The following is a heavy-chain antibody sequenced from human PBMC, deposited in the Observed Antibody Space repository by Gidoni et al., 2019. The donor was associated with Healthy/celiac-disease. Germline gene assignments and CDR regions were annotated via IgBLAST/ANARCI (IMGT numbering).Heavy chain of an antibody. CDR1: GFTFSAYY. CDR3: ARDGGDGYNDYYYGMDV. D-gene: IGHD3-16*01. Sequence: QVQLVESGGGLVKPGGSLRLSCAASGFTFSAYYMSWIRRAPGKGLGWVSYISSSSSYTNYADSVKGRFTISRDNAKNSLYLQMNSLRAEDTAVYYCARDGGDGYNDYYYGMDVWGQGTTVTVSS. CDR2: ISSSSSYT. V-gene: IGHV3-11*06. J-gene: IGHJ6*02.